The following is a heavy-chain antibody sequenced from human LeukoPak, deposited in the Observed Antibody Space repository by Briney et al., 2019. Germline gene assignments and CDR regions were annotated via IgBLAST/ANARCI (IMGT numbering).Heavy chain of an antibody. V-gene: IGHV3-7*01. D-gene: IGHD5-12*01. CDR1: GFTFSSYL. Sequence: QPGGSLRLSCAASGFTFSSYLMSWVRQAPGKGLEWVANIKQDGSEKYYVDSVKGRFTISRDNAKNSLYLQMNSLRAEDTAVYYCATQITYVDGADDGYFDYWGQGTLVTVSS. CDR3: ATQITYVDGADDGYFDY. J-gene: IGHJ4*02. CDR2: IKQDGSEK.